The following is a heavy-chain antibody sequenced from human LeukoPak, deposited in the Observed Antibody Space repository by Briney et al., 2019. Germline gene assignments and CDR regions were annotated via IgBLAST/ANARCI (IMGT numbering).Heavy chain of an antibody. Sequence: PSETLSLTCAVYGGSFSGYYWSWIRQPPGKGLEWIGEINHSGSTNYNPSLKSRVTISVDTSKNQFSLKLSSVTAADTAVYYCASTDCSGGSCYSGPLRYWGQGTLVTVSS. CDR3: ASTDCSGGSCYSGPLRY. CDR2: INHSGST. D-gene: IGHD2-15*01. V-gene: IGHV4-34*01. J-gene: IGHJ4*02. CDR1: GGSFSGYY.